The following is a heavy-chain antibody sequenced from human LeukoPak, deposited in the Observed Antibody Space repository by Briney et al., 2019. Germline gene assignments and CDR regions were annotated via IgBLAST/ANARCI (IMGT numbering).Heavy chain of an antibody. Sequence: PGGSLRLSCVASGFTFSRSWMDWVRQVPGKGLEWVANIREDGRETYYVDSARGRFTISRDNAKNSLYLQMDRLRVEDTAIYYCTKSPDYWGQGTLVTVPS. V-gene: IGHV3-7*01. CDR1: GFTFSRSW. CDR3: TKSPDY. J-gene: IGHJ4*02. CDR2: IREDGRET.